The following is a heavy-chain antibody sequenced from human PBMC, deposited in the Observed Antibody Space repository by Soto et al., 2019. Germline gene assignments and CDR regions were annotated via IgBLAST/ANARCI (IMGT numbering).Heavy chain of an antibody. CDR3: ARDNWNYGFYYYGMDV. J-gene: IGHJ6*04. CDR2: IIPIFGTA. V-gene: IGHV1-69*13. CDR1: GGTFSSYA. Sequence: ASVKVSCKASGGTFSSYAISWVRQAPGQGLEWMGGIIPIFGTANYAQKFQGRVTITADESTSTAYMELSSLRSEDTAVYYCARDNWNYGFYYYGMDVWGKGTTVTVSS. D-gene: IGHD1-7*01.